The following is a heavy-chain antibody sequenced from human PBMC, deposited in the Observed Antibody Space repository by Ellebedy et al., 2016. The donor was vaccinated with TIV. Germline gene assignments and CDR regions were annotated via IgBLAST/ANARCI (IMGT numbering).Heavy chain of an antibody. CDR3: ERGPGDCSGGMCYQEGIFDY. J-gene: IGHJ4*02. CDR2: ITGLSAGDNR. Sequence: PGGSLRLSCTASGFAFSTFAMSWVRQAPGQGPGWVSAITGLSAGDNRFYAESVKGRFTISKDTSQNTVYLHMNSLRAEDTAVNYCERGPGDCSGGMCYQEGIFDYWGLGTLVTVSS. CDR1: GFAFSTFA. D-gene: IGHD2-15*01. V-gene: IGHV3-23*01.